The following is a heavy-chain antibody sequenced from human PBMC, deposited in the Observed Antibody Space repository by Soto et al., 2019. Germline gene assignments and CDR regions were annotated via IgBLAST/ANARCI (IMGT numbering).Heavy chain of an antibody. D-gene: IGHD3-10*01. CDR2: IYYSGST. Sequence: SETLSLTCTVSGGSISSGDYYWSWIRQPPGKGLEWIGYIYYSGSTNYNPSLKSRVTISVDTSKNQFSLKLSSVTAADTAVYYCAREVVVRDYYGEYYYYMDVWGKGTTVTVSS. J-gene: IGHJ6*03. CDR1: GGSISSGDYY. CDR3: AREVVVRDYYGEYYYYMDV. V-gene: IGHV4-61*08.